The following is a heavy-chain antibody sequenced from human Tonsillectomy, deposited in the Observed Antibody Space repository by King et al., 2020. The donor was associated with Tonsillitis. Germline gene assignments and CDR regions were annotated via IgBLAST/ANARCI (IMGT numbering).Heavy chain of an antibody. CDR3: AREAYDSSGYFQGYFDY. J-gene: IGHJ4*02. Sequence: VQLVESGGGVVQPGRSLRLSCAASGFTFSSYAMHWVRQAPGKGLEWVAVISYDGSNKYYADSVKGRFTISRDNSKNTLYLQMNSLRAEDTAVYYCAREAYDSSGYFQGYFDYWGQGTLVTVSS. CDR1: GFTFSSYA. V-gene: IGHV3-30*04. D-gene: IGHD3-22*01. CDR2: ISYDGSNK.